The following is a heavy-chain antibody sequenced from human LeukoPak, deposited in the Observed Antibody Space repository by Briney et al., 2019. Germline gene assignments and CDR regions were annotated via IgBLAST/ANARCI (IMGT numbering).Heavy chain of an antibody. D-gene: IGHD6-13*01. J-gene: IGHJ5*02. CDR1: GYSFTSYW. CDR3: ARFKGIAAAGTDWFDP. V-gene: IGHV5-10-1*01. Sequence: GESLKISCKGSGYSFTSYWISWVRQMPGKGLEWMGRIDPSDSPTNYSPSFQGHVTISADKSISTAYLQWSSLKASDTAMYYCARFKGIAAAGTDWFDPWGQGTLVTVSS. CDR2: IDPSDSPT.